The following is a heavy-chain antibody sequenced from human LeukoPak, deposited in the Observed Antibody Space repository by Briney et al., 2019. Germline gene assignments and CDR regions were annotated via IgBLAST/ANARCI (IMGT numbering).Heavy chain of an antibody. CDR3: ARAPDYYDSSGYYLY. CDR1: GGTFSSYA. Sequence: SVKVSCKASGGTFSSYAISWVRQAPGQGLEWMGGIIPIFGTANYTQKFQGRVTITADESTSTAYMELSSLRSEDTAVYYCARAPDYYDSSGYYLYWGQGTLVTVSS. CDR2: IIPIFGTA. V-gene: IGHV1-69*01. D-gene: IGHD3-22*01. J-gene: IGHJ4*02.